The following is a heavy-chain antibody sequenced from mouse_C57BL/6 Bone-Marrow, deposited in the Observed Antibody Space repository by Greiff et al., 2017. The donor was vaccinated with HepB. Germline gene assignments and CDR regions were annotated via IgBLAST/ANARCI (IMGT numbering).Heavy chain of an antibody. V-gene: IGHV14-4*01. Sequence: VQLQQSGAELVRPGASVKLSCTASGFNIKDDYMHWVKQRPEQGLEWIGWIDPENGDTEYASKFQGKATITADTSSNTAYLQLNSLTSEDTAVYYCTTEDGDAYWGQGTLVTVSA. CDR2: IDPENGDT. J-gene: IGHJ3*01. CDR1: GFNIKDDY. D-gene: IGHD2-3*01. CDR3: TTEDGDAY.